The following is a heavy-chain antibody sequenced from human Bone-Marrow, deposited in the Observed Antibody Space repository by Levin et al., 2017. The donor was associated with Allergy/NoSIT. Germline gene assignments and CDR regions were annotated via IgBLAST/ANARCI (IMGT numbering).Heavy chain of an antibody. J-gene: IGHJ6*02. D-gene: IGHD1-26*01. V-gene: IGHV3-53*01. CDR2: IRTGGTIP. CDR1: GFSVSNTL. Sequence: GGSLRLSCAASGFSVSNTLMTWIRQPPGKGLEWVSIIRTGGTIPHYADSVKGRFTISRDNSENTLYLQMNSLRAEDTAVYYCTGRAPYGVDVWGQGITVTVSS. CDR3: TGRAPYGVDV.